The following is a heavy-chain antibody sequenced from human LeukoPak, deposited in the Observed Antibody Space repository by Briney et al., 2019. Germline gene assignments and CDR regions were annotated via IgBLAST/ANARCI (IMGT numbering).Heavy chain of an antibody. J-gene: IGHJ3*02. CDR3: ARDRAIIRGVLQAFDI. CDR1: GGSISSYY. D-gene: IGHD3-10*01. V-gene: IGHV4-59*01. Sequence: SETLSLTCTVSGGSISSYYWSWIRQPPGKGLEWIGYVSYSGSTKYNPSLKSRVTISVETSKNQFSLNLNSVTAADTAVYYCARDRAIIRGVLQAFDIWGQGTMVTVSS. CDR2: VSYSGST.